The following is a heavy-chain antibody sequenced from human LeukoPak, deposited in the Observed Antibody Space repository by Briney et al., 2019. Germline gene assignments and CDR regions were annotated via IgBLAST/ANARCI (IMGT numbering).Heavy chain of an antibody. Sequence: SETLSLTCTVSGGSISSYLWSWIRQPPGKGLEWIGYIYYSGSTNYNPSLKSRVTILVDTSKNQFSLKVSSVTAADTAVYYCARGQYSGSCFDNWGQGSLVTVPS. J-gene: IGHJ4*02. CDR3: ARGQYSGSCFDN. D-gene: IGHD1-26*01. CDR2: IYYSGST. CDR1: GGSISSYL. V-gene: IGHV4-59*01.